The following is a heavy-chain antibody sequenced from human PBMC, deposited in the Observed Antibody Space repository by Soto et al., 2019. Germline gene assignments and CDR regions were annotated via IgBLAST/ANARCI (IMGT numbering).Heavy chain of an antibody. J-gene: IGHJ5*02. V-gene: IGHV4-31*03. D-gene: IGHD3-3*01. CDR3: ATRITVFGLLIPPFDL. CDR1: GGSISSGGYY. CDR2: IYYSGST. Sequence: SETLSLTCSVSGGSISSGGYYWSWIRQHPGKGLEWIGYIYYSGSTYYNPSLKSRVTISVKTSKNQFSLKLSSVTDADTAVYYCATRITVFGLLIPPFDLWGQGTQVTVAS.